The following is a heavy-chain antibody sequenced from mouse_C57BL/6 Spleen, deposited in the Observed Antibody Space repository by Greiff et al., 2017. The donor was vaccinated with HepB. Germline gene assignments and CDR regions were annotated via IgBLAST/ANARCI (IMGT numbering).Heavy chain of an antibody. CDR1: GFSINSDCY. Sequence: EVQRVESGPSLVRPSQTLSLTCTVTGFSINSDCYWIWIRQFPGNKLEYIGYTFYSGITYYNPSLESRTYITRDTSKNQFSLKLSSVTTEDTATYYCARVRSDSSGYDYAMDYWGQGTSVTVSS. CDR3: ARVRSDSSGYDYAMDY. V-gene: IGHV3-3*01. J-gene: IGHJ4*01. D-gene: IGHD3-2*02. CDR2: TFYSGIT.